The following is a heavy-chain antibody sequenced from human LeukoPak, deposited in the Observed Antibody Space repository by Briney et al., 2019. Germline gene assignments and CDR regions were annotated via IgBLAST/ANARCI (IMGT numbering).Heavy chain of an antibody. V-gene: IGHV3-23*01. CDR1: GFTFNSYA. J-gene: IGHJ4*02. D-gene: IGHD3-3*01. CDR2: ISGGATGT. CDR3: AKGQGGDFWSGSAYFD. Sequence: GGSLRLSCAASGFTFNSYAMSWVRQAPGKGLEWVSGISGGATGTYYTDSVKGRFTISRDNSKNTLYPQMNSLRAEDTAVYYCAKGQGGDFWSGSAYFDWGQGSLVTVSS.